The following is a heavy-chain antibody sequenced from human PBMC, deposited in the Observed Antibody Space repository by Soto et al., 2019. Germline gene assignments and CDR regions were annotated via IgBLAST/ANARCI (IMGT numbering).Heavy chain of an antibody. V-gene: IGHV1-69*08. CDR1: GGAVTSYI. CDR3: ATSPVPVHPAYGHP. J-gene: IGHJ6*03. Sequence: SVKVSCKASGGAVTSYIFTWGLQAPGQGGEWMGRIIPIQGTANYALKFQDRVTITADKSTNTAYMELRSLTTEDTALYYCATSPVPVHPAYGHPCGNGTNVAVSS. D-gene: IGHD4-17*01. CDR2: IIPIQGTA.